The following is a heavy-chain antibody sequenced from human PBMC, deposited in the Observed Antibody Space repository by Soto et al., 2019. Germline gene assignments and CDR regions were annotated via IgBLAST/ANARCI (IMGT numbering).Heavy chain of an antibody. CDR3: ARDLKEYCSDGKCNWFDP. Sequence: PSETLSLTCTVSGGSISNYYWNWIRQPPGKGLEYIGFISYSGSTNYNPSLKSRVTISFDASKNEISLQVRSATAADAAVYYCARDLKEYCSDGKCNWFDPWGQGTLVTVSS. CDR1: GGSISNYY. J-gene: IGHJ5*02. V-gene: IGHV4-59*01. D-gene: IGHD2-15*01. CDR2: ISYSGST.